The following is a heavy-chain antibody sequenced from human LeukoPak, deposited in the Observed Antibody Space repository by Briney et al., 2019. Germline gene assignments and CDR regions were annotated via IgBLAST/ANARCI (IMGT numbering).Heavy chain of an antibody. Sequence: GGSLRLSCAASGFTVSSNYMNWVRQAPGKGLEWVSVIYSGGSTYYADSVKGRFTISRDNSKNTLYLQMNSLRAEDTAVYYCAKGCGGYCTNGVRYTDVWGRGTTVTVSS. J-gene: IGHJ6*03. D-gene: IGHD2-8*01. CDR3: AKGCGGYCTNGVRYTDV. CDR2: IYSGGST. CDR1: GFTVSSNY. V-gene: IGHV3-53*01.